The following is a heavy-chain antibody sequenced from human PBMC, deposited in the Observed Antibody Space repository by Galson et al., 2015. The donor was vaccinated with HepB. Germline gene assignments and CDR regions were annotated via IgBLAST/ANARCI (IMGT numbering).Heavy chain of an antibody. CDR1: GGSISSYY. D-gene: IGHD5/OR15-5a*01. J-gene: IGHJ4*02. Sequence: SETLSLTCTVSGGSISSYYWSWIRQPPGKGLEWIGYIYYSGSTNYNPSLKSRVTISVDTSKNQFSLKLRSVTAADTAVYYCARGWDSVYDIFDYWGQGTLVTVSS. V-gene: IGHV4-59*01. CDR2: IYYSGST. CDR3: ARGWDSVYDIFDY.